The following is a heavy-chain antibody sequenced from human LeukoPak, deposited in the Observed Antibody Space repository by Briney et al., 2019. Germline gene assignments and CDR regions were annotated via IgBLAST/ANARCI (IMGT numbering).Heavy chain of an antibody. V-gene: IGHV3-7*03. CDR3: AKDIGVDYYDSSGYFDY. Sequence: GGSLRLSCAASGFTFSTYWMTWVRQAPGKGLEWVANINQDGSVKHSMDSVKGRFTISRDNSKNSLYLQMNSLRTEDTALYYCAKDIGVDYYDSSGYFDYWGQGTLVTVSS. D-gene: IGHD3-22*01. CDR2: INQDGSVK. CDR1: GFTFSTYW. J-gene: IGHJ4*02.